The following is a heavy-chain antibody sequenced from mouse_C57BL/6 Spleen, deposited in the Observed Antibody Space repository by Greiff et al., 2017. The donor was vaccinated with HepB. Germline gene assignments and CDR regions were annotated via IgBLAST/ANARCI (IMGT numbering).Heavy chain of an antibody. Sequence: EVKLVESGEGLVKPGGSLKLSCAASGFTFSSYAMSWVRQTPEKRLEWVAYISSGGDYIYYADTVKGRFTISRDNARNTLYLQMSSLKSEDTAMYYCTRERGNCKYAMDYWGQGTSVTVSS. J-gene: IGHJ4*01. CDR1: GFTFSSYA. D-gene: IGHD4-1*01. CDR3: TRERGNCKYAMDY. CDR2: ISSGGDYI. V-gene: IGHV5-9-1*02.